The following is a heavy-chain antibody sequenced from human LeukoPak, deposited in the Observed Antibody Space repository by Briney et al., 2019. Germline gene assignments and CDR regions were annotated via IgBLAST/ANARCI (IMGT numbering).Heavy chain of an antibody. CDR3: ASGYSGYLYFDY. CDR1: RLTFSRYW. J-gene: IGHJ4*02. D-gene: IGHD5-12*01. Sequence: GGSRRLSCAASRLTFSRYWMNWVRQAPGKGLEWVGNINPDGTEKYYVDSVKGRFTISRDNAKNSLYLQMNSLRAEDTAVYYCASGYSGYLYFDYWGQGTLVTVSS. V-gene: IGHV3-7*01. CDR2: INPDGTEK.